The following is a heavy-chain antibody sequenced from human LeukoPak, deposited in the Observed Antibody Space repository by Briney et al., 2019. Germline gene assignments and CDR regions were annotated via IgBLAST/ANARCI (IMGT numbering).Heavy chain of an antibody. J-gene: IGHJ3*02. Sequence: GGSLRLSCAASGFTFNIYEMNWVRQAPGKGLEWVPYISSSGTTIYYADSVKGRFTISRDNAKNSLYLQLNSLRAEDTAVYYCARSPYSGSYYGDALDIWGQGTMVTVSS. CDR1: GFTFNIYE. D-gene: IGHD1-26*01. V-gene: IGHV3-48*03. CDR3: ARSPYSGSYYGDALDI. CDR2: ISSSGTTI.